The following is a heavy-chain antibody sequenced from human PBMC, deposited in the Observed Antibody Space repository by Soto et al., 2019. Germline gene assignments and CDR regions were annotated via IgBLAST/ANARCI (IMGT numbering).Heavy chain of an antibody. CDR2: ILHDGSDQ. J-gene: IGHJ4*02. CDR3: ASELHGSGSSFDH. Sequence: QVPLVESGGGVVQPGRSLRLSCVASGFTFTRYDFHWVRQAPGKGLEWVTVILHDGSDQHYADYAKGRFSISRDNSKHTLYLQMNSLRPEDTALYYCASELHGSGSSFDHWGQGTLVTVSS. V-gene: IGHV3-30*03. D-gene: IGHD3-10*01. CDR1: GFTFTRYD.